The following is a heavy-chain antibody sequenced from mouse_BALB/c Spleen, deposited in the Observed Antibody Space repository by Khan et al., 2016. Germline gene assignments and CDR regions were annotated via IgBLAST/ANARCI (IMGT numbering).Heavy chain of an antibody. CDR2: INTNTGEP. CDR3: AESTMGFAY. D-gene: IGHD2-1*01. V-gene: IGHV9-3*02. J-gene: IGHJ3*01. CDR1: GYTFTNYG. Sequence: QIQLVQSGPELKKPGETVKISCKASGYTFTNYGMNWVKQAPGKGLKWMGWINTNTGEPTYAEEFKGRVAFSLETSASTAYLQINNLKNADTATYFCAESTMGFAYWGQGTLVTVSA.